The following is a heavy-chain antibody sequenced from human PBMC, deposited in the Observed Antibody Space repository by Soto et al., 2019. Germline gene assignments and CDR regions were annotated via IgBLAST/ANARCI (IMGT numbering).Heavy chain of an antibody. D-gene: IGHD3-10*01. CDR1: GGTFSSYT. V-gene: IGHV1-69*08. J-gene: IGHJ4*02. Sequence: QVQLVQSGAEVKKPGSSVKVSCKASGGTFSSYTISWVRQAPGQGLEWMGRIIPILGIANYAQKFQGRVTITEDKATSTPYMELSSLRSEDTDVYYCAREGPDDYGAGSYGYWGQGTLVTVSA. CDR2: IIPILGIA. CDR3: AREGPDDYGAGSYGY.